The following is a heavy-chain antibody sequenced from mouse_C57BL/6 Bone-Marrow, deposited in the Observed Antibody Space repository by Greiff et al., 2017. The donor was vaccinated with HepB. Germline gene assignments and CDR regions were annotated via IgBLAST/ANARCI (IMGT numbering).Heavy chain of an antibody. Sequence: EVKVVESGGGLVQSGRSLRLSCATSGFTFSDFYMEWVRQAPGKGLEWIAASRNKANDYTTEYSASVKARSIVSRDTSQRILYLQMNALRAEDTATEYCAREYYDGGGDFDVWGTGTTVTVSS. CDR1: GFTFSDFY. J-gene: IGHJ1*03. V-gene: IGHV7-1*01. D-gene: IGHD1-1*01. CDR2: SRNKANDYTT. CDR3: AREYYDGGGDFDV.